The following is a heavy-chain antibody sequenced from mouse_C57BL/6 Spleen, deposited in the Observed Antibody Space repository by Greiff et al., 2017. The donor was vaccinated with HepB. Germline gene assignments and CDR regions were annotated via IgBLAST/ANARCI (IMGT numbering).Heavy chain of an antibody. CDR1: GYTFTSYW. V-gene: IGHV1-50*01. Sequence: QVQLKQPGAELVKPGASVKLSCKASGYTFTSYWMQWVKQRPGQGLEWIGEIDPSDSYTNYNQKFKGKATLTVDTSSSTAYMQLSSLTSEGSAVYYCARGGYDRDWYFDVWGTGTTVTVSS. CDR2: IDPSDSYT. D-gene: IGHD2-2*01. J-gene: IGHJ1*03. CDR3: ARGGYDRDWYFDV.